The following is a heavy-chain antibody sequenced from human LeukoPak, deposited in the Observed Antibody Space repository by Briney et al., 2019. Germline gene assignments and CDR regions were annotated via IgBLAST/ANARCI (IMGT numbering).Heavy chain of an antibody. CDR1: GFTFSDHY. D-gene: IGHD6-13*01. Sequence: PGGSLRLSCAASGFTFSDHYMDRVRQPPGKGLEWVGRIRNKANSYTTQYAASVRGRFTISRDDSANSVYLQMNSLKTEDTAVYFCARLHSSTWYIDFWGQGTPVTVSS. CDR2: IRNKANSYTT. CDR3: ARLHSSTWYIDF. J-gene: IGHJ6*02. V-gene: IGHV3-72*01.